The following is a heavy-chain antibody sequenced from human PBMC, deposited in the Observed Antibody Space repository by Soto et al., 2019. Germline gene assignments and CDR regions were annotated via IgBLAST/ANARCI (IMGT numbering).Heavy chain of an antibody. CDR3: ARGWYYYDSSGYSVHGRYFQH. CDR2: IIPIFGTA. Sequence: SVKFSCTASGGTFSSYAISWVRQAPGQGLEWMGGIIPIFGTANYAQKFQGRVTITADESTSTAYMELSSLRSEDTAVYYCARGWYYYDSSGYSVHGRYFQHWGQGTLVTVSS. D-gene: IGHD3-22*01. CDR1: GGTFSSYA. V-gene: IGHV1-69*01. J-gene: IGHJ1*01.